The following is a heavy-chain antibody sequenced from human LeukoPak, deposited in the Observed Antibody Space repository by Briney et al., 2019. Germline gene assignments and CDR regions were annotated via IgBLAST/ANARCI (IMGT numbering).Heavy chain of an antibody. D-gene: IGHD3-22*01. CDR1: GFTFSSYA. CDR3: AKDFDSSGYYSYYFDY. J-gene: IGHJ4*02. Sequence: PGGSLRLSCAGSGFTFSSYAMSWVRQAPGKGLEWVSGISWNSGSIGYADSVKGRFTISRDNAKNSLYLQMNSLRAEDTALYYCAKDFDSSGYYSYYFDYWGQGTLVTVSS. V-gene: IGHV3-9*01. CDR2: ISWNSGSI.